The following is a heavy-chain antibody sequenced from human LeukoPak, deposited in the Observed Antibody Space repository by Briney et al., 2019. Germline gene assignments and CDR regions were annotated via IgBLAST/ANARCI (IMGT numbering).Heavy chain of an antibody. V-gene: IGHV1-3*04. CDR1: GYTFTSYA. Sequence: GASVKVSCKASGYTFTSYAMHWVRQAPGQRLEWMGWINTGNGNTKYSQNFQGRVTITRDTSASTAYMELSSLRSEDTAVYYCARAFGDGGFDYWGQGTLVTVSS. CDR2: INTGNGNT. D-gene: IGHD4-17*01. CDR3: ARAFGDGGFDY. J-gene: IGHJ4*02.